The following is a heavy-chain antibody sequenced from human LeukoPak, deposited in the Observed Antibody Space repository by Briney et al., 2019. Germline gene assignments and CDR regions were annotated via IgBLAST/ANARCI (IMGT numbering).Heavy chain of an antibody. CDR3: ARDRNGWFDY. D-gene: IGHD3-3*01. V-gene: IGHV3-9*01. CDR2: ISWNSGTI. CDR1: GFTFDDYG. Sequence: PGGSLRLSCAASGFTFDDYGMHWVRQTPGKGLEWVSGISWNSGTINYADSVKGRFTISRDNSKNTLYLQMNSLRAEDTAVYYCARDRNGWFDYWGQGTLVTVSS. J-gene: IGHJ4*02.